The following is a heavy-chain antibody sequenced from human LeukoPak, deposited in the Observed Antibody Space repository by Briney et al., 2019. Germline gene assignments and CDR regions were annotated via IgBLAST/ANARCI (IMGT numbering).Heavy chain of an antibody. Sequence: SETLSLTCAVYGGSFSGYYWSWIRQPRRKGMEWIGEINHSGSTNYNPTLQSRVTISVDTSKNQFSLKLSSVTAADTAVYYCARVGLWFGEVHAFDIWGQGTMVTVSS. J-gene: IGHJ3*02. CDR1: GGSFSGYY. D-gene: IGHD3-10*01. CDR2: INHSGST. V-gene: IGHV4-34*01. CDR3: ARVGLWFGEVHAFDI.